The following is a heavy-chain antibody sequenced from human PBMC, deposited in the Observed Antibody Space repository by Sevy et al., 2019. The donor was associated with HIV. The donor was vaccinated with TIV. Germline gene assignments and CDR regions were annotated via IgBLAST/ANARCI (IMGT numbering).Heavy chain of an antibody. CDR1: GGSISSYY. D-gene: IGHD3-10*02. CDR2: IYTSGST. V-gene: IGHV4-4*07. Sequence: SETLSLTCTVSGGSISSYYWSWIRQPAGKGLEWIGRIYTSGSTNYNPTLKSRVTMSVDTSKNQFSLKLSSVTAADTAVYYCARVGMFGDLVDYWGQGTLVTVSS. CDR3: ARVGMFGDLVDY. J-gene: IGHJ4*02.